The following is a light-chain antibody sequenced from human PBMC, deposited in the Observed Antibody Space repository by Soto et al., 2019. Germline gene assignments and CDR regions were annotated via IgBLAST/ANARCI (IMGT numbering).Light chain of an antibody. CDR3: SSDTTRTV. CDR2: DVS. J-gene: IGLJ2*01. V-gene: IGLV2-14*01. CDR1: SSDVGGYNY. Sequence: QSALTQPASVSGSPGQSITISCTGTSSDVGGYNYVSWYQQHPGKAPKLMIYDVSNRPSGVSNRFSGSKSGNTASLTISGLQAEDEADYYCSSDTTRTVFGGGTKLTVL.